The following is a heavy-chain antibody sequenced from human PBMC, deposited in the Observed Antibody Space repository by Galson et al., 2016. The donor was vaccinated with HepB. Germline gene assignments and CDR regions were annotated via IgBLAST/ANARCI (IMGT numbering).Heavy chain of an antibody. D-gene: IGHD3-22*01. CDR1: GYSFTNYW. V-gene: IGHV5-51*01. CDR3: VKLVYESSGYPLTEYFQH. Sequence: QSGAEVKKPGESLKISCKGSGYSFTNYWIGWVRQMPGKSLEWMGIIYPGDSDTRYSPSFQGPDTISADKSISTAYLQWSSLKAADTAMYYCVKLVYESSGYPLTEYFQHWGQGTLVTVSS. J-gene: IGHJ1*01. CDR2: IYPGDSDT.